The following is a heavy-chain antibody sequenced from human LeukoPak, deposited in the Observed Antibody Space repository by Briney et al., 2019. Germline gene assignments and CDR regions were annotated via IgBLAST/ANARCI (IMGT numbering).Heavy chain of an antibody. V-gene: IGHV1-69*05. CDR1: GGTFSIYA. D-gene: IGHD3-3*01. Sequence: ASVKVSFKASGGTFSIYAISWVRQAPGQGLEWMGGIIPIFGTANYAQKFQGRVTITTDESTSTAYMELSSLRSEDTAVYYCAREMDDFWSGTFDYWGQGTLVTVSS. CDR3: AREMDDFWSGTFDY. CDR2: IIPIFGTA. J-gene: IGHJ4*02.